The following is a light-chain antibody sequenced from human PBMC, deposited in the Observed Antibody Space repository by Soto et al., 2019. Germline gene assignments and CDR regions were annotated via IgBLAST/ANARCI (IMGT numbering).Light chain of an antibody. J-gene: IGKJ4*01. CDR3: QQREDWPRA. V-gene: IGKV3-11*01. CDR1: QSVGDY. CDR2: DAS. Sequence: EIVLTQSPATLSLSPGERATLSCRASQSVGDYLGWYQQKLGQAPRLLIYDASQRATGVPARFSASGSGTDFTLTISSLEPEDFAIYYCQQREDWPRAFGGGTKVEFK.